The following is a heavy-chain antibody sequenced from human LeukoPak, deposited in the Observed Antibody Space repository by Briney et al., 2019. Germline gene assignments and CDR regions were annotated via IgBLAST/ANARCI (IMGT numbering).Heavy chain of an antibody. V-gene: IGHV3-30*10. D-gene: IGHD3-22*01. CDR1: GFTFSDYA. CDR3: ARIRPPSDLQYYNDRRGSLDSFDRDPSLAHFYI. Sequence: GASLRLSCAASGFTFSDYAMHWVRQAPGKGLEWLTIISHEGENTYHTDSVKGRFTISRDNSKSTLYLQMNNLRPEDTAVYYCARIRPPSDLQYYNDRRGSLDSFDRDPSLAHFYIWGQGTWVTVSS. CDR2: ISHEGENT. J-gene: IGHJ3*02.